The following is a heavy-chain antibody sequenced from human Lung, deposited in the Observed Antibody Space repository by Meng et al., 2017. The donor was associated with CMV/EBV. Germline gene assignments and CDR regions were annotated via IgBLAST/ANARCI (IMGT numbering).Heavy chain of an antibody. Sequence: SETLSLXCTVSGGSISSYYWSWIRQPPGKGLEWIGYIYYSGSTNYNPSLKSRVTISVDTSKNQFSLKLSSVTAADTAVYYCARVSGYYYYGMDVWGQGTMVTVSS. V-gene: IGHV4-59*01. CDR1: GGSISSYY. CDR2: IYYSGST. D-gene: IGHD3-3*01. J-gene: IGHJ6*02. CDR3: ARVSGYYYYGMDV.